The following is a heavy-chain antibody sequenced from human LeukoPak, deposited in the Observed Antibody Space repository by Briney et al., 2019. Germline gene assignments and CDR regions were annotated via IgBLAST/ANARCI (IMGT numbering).Heavy chain of an antibody. D-gene: IGHD2-21*01. V-gene: IGHV3-74*01. CDR2: ISSDDGSDT. Sequence: PGGSLRLSCAVSGFTFSNYWMHWVRQVPGRGLVWVSRISSDDGSDTDYADSVKGRFTISRDNSKNTLYLQMNSLRAEDTAVYYCKIDHDAFDIWGQGTMVTVSS. CDR3: KIDHDAFDI. J-gene: IGHJ3*02. CDR1: GFTFSNYW.